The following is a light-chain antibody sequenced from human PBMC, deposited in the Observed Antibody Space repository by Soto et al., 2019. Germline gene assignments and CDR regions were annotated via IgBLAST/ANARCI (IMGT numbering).Light chain of an antibody. CDR1: QSVSSSY. V-gene: IGKV3D-7*01. CDR2: GAS. CDR3: QQDYNLPPT. J-gene: IGKJ1*01. Sequence: EIVMTQSPATLSLSPGERATLSSRASQSVSSSYLSWYQQKPGQAPRLLIYGASTRATGIPARFSGSGSGTDFTLTISSLQPEDFAVYYCQQDYNLPPTFGQGTKVDIK.